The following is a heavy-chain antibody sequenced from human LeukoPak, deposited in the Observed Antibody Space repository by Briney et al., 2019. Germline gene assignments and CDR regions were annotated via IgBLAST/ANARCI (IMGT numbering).Heavy chain of an antibody. D-gene: IGHD6-13*01. CDR1: GFTFSSYA. CDR2: ISGSGGST. Sequence: PGGSLRLSCAASGFTFSSYAMSWVRQAPGKGLEWVSAISGSGGSTYYADSVKGRFTISRDDSKNTLYLQMNSLRAEDTAVYYCAKIPPTYVLQQLVPHLGDYWGQGTLVTVSS. J-gene: IGHJ4*02. CDR3: AKIPPTYVLQQLVPHLGDY. V-gene: IGHV3-23*01.